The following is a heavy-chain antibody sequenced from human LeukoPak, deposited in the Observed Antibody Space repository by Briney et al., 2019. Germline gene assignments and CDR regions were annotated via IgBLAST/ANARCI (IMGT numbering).Heavy chain of an antibody. CDR2: IYTSGST. CDR1: GGSIRSYY. D-gene: IGHD6-6*01. V-gene: IGHV4-4*07. CDR3: ARVTYSSSSMLVDGFDI. J-gene: IGHJ3*02. Sequence: SETLSLTCTVSGGSIRSYYWSWIRPPAGKGLEWIGRIYTSGSTNYNPSLKSRVTMSVDTSKNQFSLKLSSVTAADTAVYFCARVTYSSSSMLVDGFDIWGQGTMVTVSS.